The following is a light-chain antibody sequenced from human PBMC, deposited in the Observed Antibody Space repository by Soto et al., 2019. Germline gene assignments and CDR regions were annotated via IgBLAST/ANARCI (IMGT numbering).Light chain of an antibody. CDR1: SSNIGGNS. Sequence: QSVMTQPPSVSAAPGQRVTISCSGSSSNIGGNSVSWYQQLPGTPPKLLIYDDDKRPSGIPDRFSGSKSGTSATLGITGFQTGDEADHYCGSWDSSLSAYVFGTGTKLTVL. CDR3: GSWDSSLSAYV. V-gene: IGLV1-51*01. CDR2: DDD. J-gene: IGLJ1*01.